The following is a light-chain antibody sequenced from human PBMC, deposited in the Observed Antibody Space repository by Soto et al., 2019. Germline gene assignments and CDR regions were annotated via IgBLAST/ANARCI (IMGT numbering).Light chain of an antibody. V-gene: IGKV3-20*01. CDR3: QQSGSSPAWT. CDR2: GAS. CDR1: QSVSSSY. J-gene: IGKJ1*01. Sequence: EIVLTQSPGTLSLSPGERATLSCRASQSVSSSYLAWYQQKPGQAPRLLIYGASSRATGIPARFSGSGSGTDFTLTISRLEPEDFAVYYCQQSGSSPAWTFRQGTKVEIK.